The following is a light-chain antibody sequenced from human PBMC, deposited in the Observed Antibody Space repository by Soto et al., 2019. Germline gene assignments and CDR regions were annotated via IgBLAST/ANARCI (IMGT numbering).Light chain of an antibody. CDR3: QQRSNWPIT. J-gene: IGKJ5*01. V-gene: IGKV3-11*01. CDR1: QSVSSY. CDR2: DAS. Sequence: EIVFTQSPATLSLSPGERATLSCRTSQSVSSYFAWYQQKPGRAPRLLIYDASNRATGIPARFIGSGSGTDFTLTISRLEPEDFAVYYCQQRSNWPITFGQGTRLEIK.